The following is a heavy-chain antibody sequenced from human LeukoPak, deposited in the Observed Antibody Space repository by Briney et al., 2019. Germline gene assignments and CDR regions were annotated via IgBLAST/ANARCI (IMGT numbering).Heavy chain of an antibody. CDR3: AKELRDGRYCSSTSCFDFDY. CDR2: ISWTSGSI. Sequence: GGSLRLSCAASGFTFDDYAMHWVRQAPGKGLEWVSGISWTSGSIGYADSVKGRFTISRDNAKNSLYLQMNSLRAEDTALYYCAKELRDGRYCSSTSCFDFDYWGQGTLVTVSS. CDR1: GFTFDDYA. D-gene: IGHD2-2*01. V-gene: IGHV3-9*01. J-gene: IGHJ4*02.